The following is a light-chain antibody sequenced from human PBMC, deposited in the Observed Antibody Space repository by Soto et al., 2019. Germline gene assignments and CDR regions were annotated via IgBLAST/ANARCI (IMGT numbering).Light chain of an antibody. CDR2: DVN. CDR1: SSDIGGYDY. J-gene: IGLJ2*01. Sequence: QSALTQPASVSGSPGQSITLSCTGTSSDIGGYDYVSWYQRHPGKAPKLIIYDVNNRPSGVSNRFSGSKSGNTASLTISGLQAEDEADYYCTSYASGSSPVVVGGGTKLTVL. CDR3: TSYASGSSPVV. V-gene: IGLV2-14*01.